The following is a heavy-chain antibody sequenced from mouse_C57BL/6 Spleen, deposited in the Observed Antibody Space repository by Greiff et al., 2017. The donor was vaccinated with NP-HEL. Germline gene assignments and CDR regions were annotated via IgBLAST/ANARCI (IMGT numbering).Heavy chain of an antibody. J-gene: IGHJ4*01. CDR2: ISSGSSTI. V-gene: IGHV5-17*01. CDR1: GFTFSDYG. D-gene: IGHD3-1*01. CDR3: ARPVGFYAMDY. Sequence: EVKLVESGGGLVKPGGSLKLSCAASGFTFSDYGMHWVRQAPEKGLEWVAYISSGSSTIYYADTVKGRFTISRDNAKNTLFLQMTSLRSEDTAMYYCARPVGFYAMDYWGQGTSVTVSS.